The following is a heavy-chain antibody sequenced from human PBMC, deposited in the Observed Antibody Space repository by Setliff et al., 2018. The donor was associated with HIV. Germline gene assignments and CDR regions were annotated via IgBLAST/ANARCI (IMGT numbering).Heavy chain of an antibody. CDR2: TYYTGST. CDR1: GGSINSHH. CDR3: ARSPGFWYFDL. Sequence: SETLSLTCTISGGSINSHHWNWIRQPPGKELEWIGSTYYTGSTAYNPSLKSRVTISLDTSKTHFSLKLSSVTAADTAVYYCARSPGFWYFDLWGPGTLVTVSS. V-gene: IGHV4-59*11. J-gene: IGHJ2*01.